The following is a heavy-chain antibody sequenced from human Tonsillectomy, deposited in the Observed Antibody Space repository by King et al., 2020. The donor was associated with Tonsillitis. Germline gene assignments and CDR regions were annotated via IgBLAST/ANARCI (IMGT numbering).Heavy chain of an antibody. D-gene: IGHD2-8*02. CDR3: ARGWWITARRTASPRYYFDY. Sequence: HVQLQQWGAGLLKSSETLSLTCAVYGGSVSGYYWSWIRQPPGKGLEWIGEINHSGGTNYNPSLKSRVTISVDTSKNQFSLKLSSVTAADTAVYYCARGWWITARRTASPRYYFDYWGQGSLVTVSS. CDR2: INHSGGT. V-gene: IGHV4-34*01. J-gene: IGHJ4*02. CDR1: GGSVSGYY.